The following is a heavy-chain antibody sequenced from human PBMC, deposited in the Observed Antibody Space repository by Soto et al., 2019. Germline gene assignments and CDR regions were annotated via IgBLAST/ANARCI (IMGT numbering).Heavy chain of an antibody. CDR1: GFTLSSYG. CDR2: ISYDGSNK. V-gene: IGHV3-30*18. J-gene: IGHJ3*02. CDR3: AKQDEWLDDAFDI. Sequence: RPSCAAPGFTLSSYGMPWGPQAPGKGLEWVAVISYDGSNKYYADSVKGRFTISRDNSKNTLYLQMNSLRAEDTAVYYCAKQDEWLDDAFDIWGQGTMVTVSS. D-gene: IGHD6-19*01.